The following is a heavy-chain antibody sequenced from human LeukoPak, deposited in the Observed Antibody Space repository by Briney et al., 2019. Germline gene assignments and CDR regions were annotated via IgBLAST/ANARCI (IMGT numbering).Heavy chain of an antibody. CDR1: GFTVSSNY. CDR3: AGTNDYGPRPTDY. J-gene: IGHJ4*02. D-gene: IGHD4-17*01. V-gene: IGHV3-53*01. CDR2: IYSGGST. Sequence: GGSLRLSCAASGFTVSSNYMSWVRQAPGKGLEWVSVIYSGGSTYYADSVKGRFTISRDNAKNSLYLQMNSLRAEDTAVYYCAGTNDYGPRPTDYWDQGTLVTVSS.